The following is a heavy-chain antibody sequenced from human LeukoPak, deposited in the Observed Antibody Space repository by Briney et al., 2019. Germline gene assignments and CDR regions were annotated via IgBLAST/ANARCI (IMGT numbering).Heavy chain of an antibody. J-gene: IGHJ4*02. Sequence: SVKVSCKASGGTFSSYAISWVRQVPGQGLEWMGGIIPIFGTANYAQKFQGRVTITADESTSTAYMELSSLRSEDTAVYYCASDRIAVAGTRSRLDYWGQGTLVIVSS. CDR2: IIPIFGTA. CDR3: ASDRIAVAGTRSRLDY. V-gene: IGHV1-69*01. D-gene: IGHD6-13*01. CDR1: GGTFSSYA.